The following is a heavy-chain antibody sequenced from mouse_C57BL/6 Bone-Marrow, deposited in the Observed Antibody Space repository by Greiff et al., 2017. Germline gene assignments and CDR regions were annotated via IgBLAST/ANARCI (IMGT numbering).Heavy chain of an antibody. CDR3: TRLIYYGNYNFDY. Sequence: VQLQQSGAELVRPGASVTLSCKASGYTFTDYEMHWVKQTPVHGLEWIGAIDPETGGTAYNQKFKGKAILTADKSSSTAYMELRSLTSEDSAVXYCTRLIYYGNYNFDYWGQGTTLTVSS. D-gene: IGHD2-1*01. J-gene: IGHJ2*01. CDR1: GYTFTDYE. CDR2: IDPETGGT. V-gene: IGHV1-15*01.